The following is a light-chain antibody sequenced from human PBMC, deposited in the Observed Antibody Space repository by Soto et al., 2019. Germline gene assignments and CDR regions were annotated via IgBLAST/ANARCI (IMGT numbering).Light chain of an antibody. CDR3: QQYNSYPRT. CDR1: QDIGAY. V-gene: IGKV1-16*01. CDR2: AAS. Sequence: DIQMTQSPSSLSASIGDRVTISCRASQDIGAYVNWYQHKQGKAPRVLMYAASNLKSGVPPRFSGSGVGRDFTLTISSLQPEDFATYYCQQYNSYPRTFGQGTKVEIK. J-gene: IGKJ1*01.